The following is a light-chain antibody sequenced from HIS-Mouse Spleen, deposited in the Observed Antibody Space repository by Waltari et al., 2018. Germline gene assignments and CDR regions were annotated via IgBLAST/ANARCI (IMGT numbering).Light chain of an antibody. CDR3: QVWDSSSDHVV. V-gene: IGLV3-21*03. J-gene: IGLJ2*01. CDR1: NMGSKS. Sequence: SYVLTQPPSVSVAPGKTARITCGGNNMGSKSVEWYQQKPGPAPVLVVYDDSDRPSGIPERFSGSNSGNTATLTISRVEAGDEADYYCQVWDSSSDHVVFGGGTKLTVL. CDR2: DDS.